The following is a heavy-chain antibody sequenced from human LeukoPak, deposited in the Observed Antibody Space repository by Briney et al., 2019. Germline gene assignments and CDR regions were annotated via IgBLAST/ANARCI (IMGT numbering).Heavy chain of an antibody. V-gene: IGHV3-30*02. CDR3: AKAVGAGRPFDY. D-gene: IGHD1-26*01. CDR2: IRNDGSDK. J-gene: IGHJ4*02. Sequence: GGSLRLSCAASGFTFGSSDMHWLRQAPGKGLEWVAFIRNDGSDKYYGDSVKGRVTISRDNSKNTLDLQMKSLRGEDTAVYYCAKAVGAGRPFDYWGQGTLVTVSS. CDR1: GFTFGSSD.